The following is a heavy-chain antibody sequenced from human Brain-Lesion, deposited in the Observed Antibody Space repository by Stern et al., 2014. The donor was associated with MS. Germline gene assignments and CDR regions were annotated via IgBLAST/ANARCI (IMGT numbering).Heavy chain of an antibody. J-gene: IGHJ5*02. CDR2: IYYSGNT. CDR1: GGSVSSTSYA. D-gene: IGHD2-15*01. CDR3: AGEEDIRYCSGGSCTGNWFDP. V-gene: IGHV4-39*01. Sequence: MQLVESGPGLVKPSETLSLTCTVAGGSVSSTSYAWAWIRQPPGKGLEWIGTIYYSGNTYYSPSLKSRLPISLGTSKNQFSLQVRSVTAADTAVYYCAGEEDIRYCSGGSCTGNWFDPWGQGTLVTVSS.